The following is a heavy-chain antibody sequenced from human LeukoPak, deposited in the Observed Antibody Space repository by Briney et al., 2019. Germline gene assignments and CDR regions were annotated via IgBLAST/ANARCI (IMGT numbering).Heavy chain of an antibody. J-gene: IGHJ4*02. D-gene: IGHD4-11*01. CDR2: ISAYNGNT. V-gene: IGHV1-18*01. CDR1: GYTFTSYG. Sequence: ASVKVSCKASGYTFTSYGISWVRQAPGQGLEWMGWISAYNGNTNYAQKLQGRVTMTTDTSTSTAYMELRSLRSDDTAVYYCARGSGIEATLGSNYGASFDYWGQGTLVTVSS. CDR3: ARGSGIEATLGSNYGASFDY.